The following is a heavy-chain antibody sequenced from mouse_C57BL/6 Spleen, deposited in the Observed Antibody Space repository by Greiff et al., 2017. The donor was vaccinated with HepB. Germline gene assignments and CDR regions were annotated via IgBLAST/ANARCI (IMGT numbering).Heavy chain of an antibody. V-gene: IGHV5-9*01. D-gene: IGHD2-3*01. Sequence: EVQGVESGGGLVKPGGSLKLSCAASGFTFSSYTMSWVRQTPEKRLEWVATISGGGGNTYYPDSVKGRFTISRDNAKNTLYLQMSSLRSEDTALYYCASDDGYYPRWYFDVWGTGTTVTVSS. CDR3: ASDDGYYPRWYFDV. J-gene: IGHJ1*03. CDR1: GFTFSSYT. CDR2: ISGGGGNT.